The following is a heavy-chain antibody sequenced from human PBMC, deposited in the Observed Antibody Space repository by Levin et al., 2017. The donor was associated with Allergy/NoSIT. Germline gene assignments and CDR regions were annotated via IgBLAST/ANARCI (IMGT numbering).Heavy chain of an antibody. CDR1: GYRFIDNF. J-gene: IGHJ5*02. Sequence: EASVKVSCKASGYRFIDNFMHWLRQAPGQGLEWMGRLKPISGAADYGRKFQGRVTMTRDTSITTVYMELSRLTSDDTAVYYCARAAYRSIIRFDPWGQGTLVTVSS. D-gene: IGHD2-21*01. CDR3: ARAAYRSIIRFDP. CDR2: LKPISGAA. V-gene: IGHV1-2*06.